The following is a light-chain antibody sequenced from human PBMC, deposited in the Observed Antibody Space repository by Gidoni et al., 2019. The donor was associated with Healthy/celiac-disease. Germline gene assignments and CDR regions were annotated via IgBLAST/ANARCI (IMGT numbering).Light chain of an antibody. CDR1: QSGSSN. CDR2: GAS. J-gene: IGKJ2*01. Sequence: ELVMTQSTATLSVSPGERATHSCRASQSGSSNLSWYQQKPGQAPRRLIYGASTRATGIPARFSGSGSWTEFTLTIISLQSEDVAVYYCQQYNNWPPYTFGHGTKLEIK. V-gene: IGKV3-15*01. CDR3: QQYNNWPPYT.